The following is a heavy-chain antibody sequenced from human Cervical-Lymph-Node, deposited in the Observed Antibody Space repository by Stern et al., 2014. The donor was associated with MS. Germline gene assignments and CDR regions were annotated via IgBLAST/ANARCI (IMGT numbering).Heavy chain of an antibody. V-gene: IGHV5-51*01. CDR3: ARQRYFDY. Sequence: EVQLEESGPEVKRPGESLKISCQASGYTFTSYWIGWVRQMPGKGLEWIAIIFPGGSDIRYSPSFQGQVTISADKSSSTDYLHWNTLKASDTAIYYCARQRYFDYWGQGTLVTVSS. J-gene: IGHJ4*02. CDR2: IFPGGSDI. CDR1: GYTFTSYW.